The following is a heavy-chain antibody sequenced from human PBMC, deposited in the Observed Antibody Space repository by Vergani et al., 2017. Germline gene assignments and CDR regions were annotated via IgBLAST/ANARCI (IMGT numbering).Heavy chain of an antibody. CDR1: GYSFTSYW. Sequence: EVELVQSGPEMRKPGESLKISCKGSGYSFTSYWISWVRQMPGKGLEWMGRIDPSDSYTNYSPSFQGHVTISADKSISTAYLQWRSLKASDTAMYYCARVGWSYDDXSGYYYAPGGWFDPWGQGTLVTVSS. CDR3: ARVGWSYDDXSGYYYAPGGWFDP. V-gene: IGHV5-10-1*01. CDR2: IDPSDSYT. D-gene: IGHD3-22*01. J-gene: IGHJ5*02.